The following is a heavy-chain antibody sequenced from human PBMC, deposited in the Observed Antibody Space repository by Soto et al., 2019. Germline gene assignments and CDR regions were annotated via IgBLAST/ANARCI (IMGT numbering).Heavy chain of an antibody. Sequence: SGPTLVNPTQTLTLTCTFSGLSLSTSGVGVGWIRQPPGKALEWLALIYWDDDKRYSPSLKSRLTITKDTSKNQVVLTMTNMDPVDTSTYYCALLRGDYGPTLPYNCFDPWGQGTLLTVSS. D-gene: IGHD4-17*01. V-gene: IGHV2-5*02. J-gene: IGHJ5*02. CDR1: GLSLSTSGVG. CDR3: ALLRGDYGPTLPYNCFDP. CDR2: IYWDDDK.